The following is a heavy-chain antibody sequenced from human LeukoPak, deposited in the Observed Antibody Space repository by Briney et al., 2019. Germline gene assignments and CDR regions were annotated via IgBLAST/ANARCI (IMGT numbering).Heavy chain of an antibody. V-gene: IGHV4-39*07. CDR1: GASISTSSYY. CDR3: ARDAGHQLSRRNYYAMDV. D-gene: IGHD2-2*01. Sequence: SETLSLTCTVSGASISTSSYYWGWIRQPPGKGLEWIGSIYYGGSTYYNPSLKSRVTISVDTSKNQFSLKVNSVTAADTAVYYCARDAGHQLSRRNYYAMDVWGKGTTVTVSS. J-gene: IGHJ6*04. CDR2: IYYGGST.